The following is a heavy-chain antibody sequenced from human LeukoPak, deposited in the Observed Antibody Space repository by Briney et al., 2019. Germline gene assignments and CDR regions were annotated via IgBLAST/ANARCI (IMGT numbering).Heavy chain of an antibody. CDR3: GEAGQRHFDLQY. D-gene: IGHD3-3*02. CDR1: VFISGVYA. J-gene: IGHJ4*02. CDR2: FSGGVES. Sequence: GGALRLSCVASVFISGVYAMSWVRQAPGKGVECVSVFSGGVESFYAASVRGRCSVSADKSKHSLYLHLNSLRCEDTARHFFGEAGQRHFDLQYWGQGPPVPVSS. V-gene: IGHV3-23*01.